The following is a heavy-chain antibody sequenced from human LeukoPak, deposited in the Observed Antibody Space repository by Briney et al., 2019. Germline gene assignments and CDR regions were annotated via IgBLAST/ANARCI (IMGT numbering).Heavy chain of an antibody. CDR1: GYTFTSYA. D-gene: IGHD1-1*01. Sequence: GASVKVSCKASGYTFTSYAMNWVRQDPGQGLEWMGWISAYNGNTNYAQKLQGRVTMTTDTSTSTAYMELRSLRSDDTAVYYCARKYRAGVDYWGQGTLVTVSS. CDR3: ARKYRAGVDY. J-gene: IGHJ4*02. V-gene: IGHV1-18*01. CDR2: ISAYNGNT.